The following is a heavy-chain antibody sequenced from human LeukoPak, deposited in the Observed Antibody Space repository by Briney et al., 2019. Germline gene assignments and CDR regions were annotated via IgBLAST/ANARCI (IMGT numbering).Heavy chain of an antibody. CDR3: ARQGFGELRN. D-gene: IGHD3-10*01. Sequence: SETLSLTCAVSGGSISGHYWHWIRQPPGKGLEWIGYIYTSGSTNYNPSLKSRVTISVDTSKNQFSLKLSSVTAADTAVYYCARQGFGELRNWGQGTLVTVSS. CDR2: IYTSGST. V-gene: IGHV4-4*09. CDR1: GGSISGHY. J-gene: IGHJ4*02.